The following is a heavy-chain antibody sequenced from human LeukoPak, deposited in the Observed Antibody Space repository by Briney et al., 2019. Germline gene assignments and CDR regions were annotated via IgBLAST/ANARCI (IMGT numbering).Heavy chain of an antibody. D-gene: IGHD3-22*01. CDR1: GFTFSSYA. V-gene: IGHV3-30*04. Sequence: GGSLRLSCAASGFTFSSYAMHWVRQAPGKGLEWVAVISYDGSNKYYADSVKGRFTISRDNSKNTLYLQMNSLRAEDTAVYYCARGTKYYYDSSGYYPFDYWGQGTLVTVS. J-gene: IGHJ4*02. CDR3: ARGTKYYYDSSGYYPFDY. CDR2: ISYDGSNK.